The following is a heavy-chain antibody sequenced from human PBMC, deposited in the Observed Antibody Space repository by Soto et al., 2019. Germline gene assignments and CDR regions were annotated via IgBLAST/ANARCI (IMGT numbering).Heavy chain of an antibody. CDR2: ISYDGSTI. J-gene: IGHJ6*03. CDR3: AKEHCSNGVCYKLSYYYMDV. V-gene: IGHV3-30*18. D-gene: IGHD2-8*01. CDR1: GFTFSNYG. Sequence: GGSLRLSCAASGFTFSNYGMHWVRQAPGKGLEWVAVISYDGSTIKYADSVKGRFTLSRDNSKNTSYLQMSSLRTEDTAVYYCAKEHCSNGVCYKLSYYYMDVWGQGTTVTVSS.